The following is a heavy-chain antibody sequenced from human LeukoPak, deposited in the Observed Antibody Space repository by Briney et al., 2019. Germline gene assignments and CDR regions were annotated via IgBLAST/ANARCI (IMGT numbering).Heavy chain of an antibody. V-gene: IGHV3-74*01. CDR3: ARLYSSSLGLDY. D-gene: IGHD6-6*01. J-gene: IGHJ4*02. CDR1: GFTFSSYW. CDR2: INSDGSST. Sequence: GGSLRLSCAASGFTFSSYWMHWVRQAPGKGLVWVSRINSDGSSTTYADSVKGRFTISRDNAKNTLYLQMNSLRAEDTAVYYCARLYSSSLGLDYWGQGILVTVSP.